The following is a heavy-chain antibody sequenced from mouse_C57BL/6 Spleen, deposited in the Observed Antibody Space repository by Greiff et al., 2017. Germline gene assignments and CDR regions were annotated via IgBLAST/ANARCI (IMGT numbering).Heavy chain of an antibody. CDR1: GFTFTDYY. CDR2: IRNKANGYTT. J-gene: IGHJ4*01. Sequence: EVMLVESGGGLVQPGGSLSLSCAASGFTFTDYYMSWVRQPPGKALEWLGFIRNKANGYTTEYSASVKGRFTISRDNSQSILYLQMNALRAEDSATYYCARGYDRAMDYWGQGTSVTVSS. CDR3: ARGYDRAMDY. V-gene: IGHV7-3*01. D-gene: IGHD2-2*01.